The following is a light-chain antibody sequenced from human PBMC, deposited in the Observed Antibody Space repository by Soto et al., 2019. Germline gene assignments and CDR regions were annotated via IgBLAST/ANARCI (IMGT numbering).Light chain of an antibody. V-gene: IGLV2-23*01. CDR3: SSYAGGTTLL. J-gene: IGLJ2*01. CDR2: EGS. Sequence: QSVLTQPASVSGSPGQSITISCTGTSSDVGSYNLVSWYQQHPGKAPKLMIYEGSKRPSGVSNRFSGSKSGNTASLTISGLQTEDEADYFCSSYAGGTTLLFGGGTKLIVL. CDR1: SSDVGSYNL.